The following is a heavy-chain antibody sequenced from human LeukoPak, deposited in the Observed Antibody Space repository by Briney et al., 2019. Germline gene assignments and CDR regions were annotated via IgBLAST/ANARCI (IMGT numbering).Heavy chain of an antibody. CDR1: GFTFSDYY. Sequence: PGGSLRLSCAASGFTFSDYYMSWIRQAPGKWLEWISYITSSSNHRNYAGSVRGRFTISRDNANNSLYLQMDSLRAEDTAIYYCASAIPRGVIFFWGQGTLVSVSS. J-gene: IGHJ4*02. CDR2: ITSSSNHR. D-gene: IGHD3-10*01. V-gene: IGHV3-11*03. CDR3: ASAIPRGVIFF.